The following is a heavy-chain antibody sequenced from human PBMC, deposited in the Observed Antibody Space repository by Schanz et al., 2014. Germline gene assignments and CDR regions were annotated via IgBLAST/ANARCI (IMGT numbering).Heavy chain of an antibody. D-gene: IGHD6-19*01. CDR2: ISGSGGST. V-gene: IGHV3-23*01. CDR1: GFTFSSYA. J-gene: IGHJ4*02. Sequence: DVQLLESGGGLVQPGGSLRLSCAASGFTFSSYAMSWVRQAPGKGLEWVSGISGSGGSTYYADSVKGRFTISRDNSKNTLYLQMNSLRAEDTAVYYCAIIGVMVAVAGTRADYWGQGTLVTVSS. CDR3: AIIGVMVAVAGTRADY.